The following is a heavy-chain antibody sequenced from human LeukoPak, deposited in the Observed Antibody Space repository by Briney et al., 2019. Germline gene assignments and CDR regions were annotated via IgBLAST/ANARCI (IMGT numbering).Heavy chain of an antibody. D-gene: IGHD1-26*01. V-gene: IGHV1-24*01. CDR1: GYTLTELS. J-gene: IGHJ4*02. CDR3: ATPIVGGLYFDY. CDR2: FDPEDGET. Sequence: ASVKVSCKVSGYTLTELSMHWVRQAPGKGLEWMGGFDPEDGETIYAQKFQGRVTMTEDTSTDTAYMELSSLRSEDTAVYYRATPIVGGLYFDYWGQGTLVTVSS.